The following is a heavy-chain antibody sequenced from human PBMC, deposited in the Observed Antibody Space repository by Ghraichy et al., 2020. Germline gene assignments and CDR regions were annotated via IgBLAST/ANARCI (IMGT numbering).Heavy chain of an antibody. CDR2: IRTKANNYAT. J-gene: IGHJ4*02. CDR3: SRLVLTMNTGDY. CDR1: GFPFSDSA. V-gene: IGHV3-73*01. Sequence: LSLTCAASGFPFSDSAMHWVRQASGKGLEWLGRIRTKANNYATAYAASVEGRFTISRDDSKNTVYLQMNSLKSEDTAVYYCSRLVLTMNTGDYWGQGVLVTVSS. D-gene: IGHD2-8*02.